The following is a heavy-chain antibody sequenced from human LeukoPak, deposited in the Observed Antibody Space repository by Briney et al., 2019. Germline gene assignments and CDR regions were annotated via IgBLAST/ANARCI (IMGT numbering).Heavy chain of an antibody. CDR1: GFTFNSYS. D-gene: IGHD5-24*01. J-gene: IGHJ6*03. Sequence: GGSLRLSCAASGFTFNSYSMNWFRQAPGKGLEWVSGINWNSGSIDYADSVKGRFTISRDNAKNSLYLQMNSLRAEDTAVYYCARGTWATLYYYYMDVWGKGTTVTVSS. CDR2: INWNSGSI. CDR3: ARGTWATLYYYYMDV. V-gene: IGHV3-20*04.